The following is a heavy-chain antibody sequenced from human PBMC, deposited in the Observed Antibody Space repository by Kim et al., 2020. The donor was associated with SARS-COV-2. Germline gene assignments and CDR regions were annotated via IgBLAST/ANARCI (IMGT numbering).Heavy chain of an antibody. Sequence: ASVKVSCKASGYTFTSYAMNWVRQAPGQGLEWMGGINTNTGKPTYAQGFTGRYVFSLDTSVSTAYLQISSLKAVDTALYYCARVGRYQLSLKGYWFGPWGQGTLMSVSS. CDR2: INTNTGKP. J-gene: IGHJ5*02. D-gene: IGHD2-2*01. CDR3: ARVGRYQLSLKGYWFGP. V-gene: IGHV7-4-1*02. CDR1: GYTFTSYA.